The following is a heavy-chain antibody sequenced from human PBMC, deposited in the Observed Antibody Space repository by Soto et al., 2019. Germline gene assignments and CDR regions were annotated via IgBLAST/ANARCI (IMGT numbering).Heavy chain of an antibody. V-gene: IGHV1-69*13. CDR3: ARGGKERFRGPGMDV. CDR1: GDRFSTYA. D-gene: IGHD1-1*01. J-gene: IGHJ6*02. CDR2: IMTFFGAA. Sequence: SVKVSCKASGDRFSTYAFNWVRQAPGQGLEWLGGIMTFFGAAMYAQKFQGRVTITADELTTTVYMELSGLRYEDTAVYYCARGGKERFRGPGMDVWGQGTTVTVSS.